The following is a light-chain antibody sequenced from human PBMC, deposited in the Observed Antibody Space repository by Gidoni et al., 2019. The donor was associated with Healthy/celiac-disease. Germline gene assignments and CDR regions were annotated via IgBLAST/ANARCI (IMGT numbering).Light chain of an antibody. V-gene: IGLV3-19*01. Sequence: SSALTQDPAVSVALGQTARLTCQGDSLRSYYATWYPQKPGQAPVLVLYGKNNRPSGIPDPFSGSSSGNTAALTITGAQAEDEADYYCSSRDSSGNHVVFGGGTKLTVL. CDR3: SSRDSSGNHVV. J-gene: IGLJ2*01. CDR2: GKN. CDR1: SLRSYY.